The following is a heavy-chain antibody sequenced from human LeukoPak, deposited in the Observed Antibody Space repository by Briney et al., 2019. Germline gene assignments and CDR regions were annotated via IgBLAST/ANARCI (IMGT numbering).Heavy chain of an antibody. CDR2: INSDGSST. CDR3: ARESQILSDCSSTSCYFSDAFDI. J-gene: IGHJ3*02. D-gene: IGHD2-2*01. Sequence: GGSLRLSCAASGFTFSSYWMHWVRQTPGKGLVWVSRINSDGSSTSYADSVKGRFTISRDNAKNTLYLQMNSLRAEDTAVYYCARESQILSDCSSTSCYFSDAFDIWGQGTMVTVSS. CDR1: GFTFSSYW. V-gene: IGHV3-74*01.